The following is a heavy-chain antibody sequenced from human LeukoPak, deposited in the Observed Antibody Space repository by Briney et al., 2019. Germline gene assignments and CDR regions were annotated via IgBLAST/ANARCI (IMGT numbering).Heavy chain of an antibody. J-gene: IGHJ4*02. CDR1: GGSISSYY. D-gene: IGHD4-23*01. CDR2: IYYSGST. Sequence: SETLSLTCTVSGGSISSYYWSWIRQPPGKGLEWIGYIYYSGSTNYNPSLKSRVAISVDTSKNQFSLKLSSVTAADTAVYYCARAVYGGKIFDYWGQGTLVTVSS. CDR3: ARAVYGGKIFDY. V-gene: IGHV4-59*01.